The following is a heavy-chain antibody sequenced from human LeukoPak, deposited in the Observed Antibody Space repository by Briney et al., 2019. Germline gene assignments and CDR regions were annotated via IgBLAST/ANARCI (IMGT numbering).Heavy chain of an antibody. D-gene: IGHD3-9*01. CDR1: GGSFRGYY. CDR3: ASVRVDHNWFDP. V-gene: IGHV4-34*01. Sequence: SETLSLTCAVYGGSFRGYYWSWIRQPPGKGLEWIGEINHSGTTNYNPSLKSRVTISVDTSKNQFSLKLSSVTAADTAVYYCASVRVDHNWFDPWGQGTLVTVSS. J-gene: IGHJ5*02. CDR2: INHSGTT.